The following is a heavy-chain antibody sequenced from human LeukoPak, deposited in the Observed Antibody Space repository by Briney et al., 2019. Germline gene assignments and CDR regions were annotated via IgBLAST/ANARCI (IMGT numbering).Heavy chain of an antibody. J-gene: IGHJ4*02. CDR3: ATGNRWLQLWTEDY. Sequence: GGSLRLSCAASGFTFSSYSMHWVRQAPGKGLEWVAVISYDGSNQYQADSAKGRFTISRDNSKNTLYLQMNTLRAEDTAVYYCATGNRWLQLWTEDYWGQGTLVTVSS. D-gene: IGHD5-24*01. CDR2: ISYDGSNQ. CDR1: GFTFSSYS. V-gene: IGHV3-30-3*01.